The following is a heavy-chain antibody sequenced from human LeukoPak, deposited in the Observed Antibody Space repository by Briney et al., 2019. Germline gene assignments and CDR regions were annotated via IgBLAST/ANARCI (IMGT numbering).Heavy chain of an antibody. D-gene: IGHD2-2*01. CDR3: ARVTPFDIVVVPAASGPFDI. J-gene: IGHJ3*02. Sequence: SAKVSCKDSGGTFSSYAISWVRQAPGQGLEWMGGIIPIFGTANYAQKFQGRVTITADESTSTAYMELSSLRSEDTAVYYCARVTPFDIVVVPAASGPFDIWGQGTMVTVSS. CDR1: GGTFSSYA. V-gene: IGHV1-69*13. CDR2: IIPIFGTA.